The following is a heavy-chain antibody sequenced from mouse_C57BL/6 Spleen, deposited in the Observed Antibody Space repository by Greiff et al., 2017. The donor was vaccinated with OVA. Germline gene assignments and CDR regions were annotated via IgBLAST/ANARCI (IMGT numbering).Heavy chain of an antibody. CDR3: ARDTGGNYTFAY. CDR1: GYSITSGYY. V-gene: IGHV3-6*01. D-gene: IGHD2-1*01. CDR2: ISYDGSN. Sequence: EVQLQESGPGLVKPSQSLSLTCSVTGYSITSGYYWNWIRQFPGNKLEWMGYISYDGSNNYNPSLKNRISLTRDTSKNPFFLKLNSVTTEDTATYYCARDTGGNYTFAYWGQGTLVTVSA. J-gene: IGHJ3*01.